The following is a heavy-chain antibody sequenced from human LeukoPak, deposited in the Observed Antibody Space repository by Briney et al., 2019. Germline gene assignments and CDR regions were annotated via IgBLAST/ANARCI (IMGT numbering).Heavy chain of an antibody. CDR1: GFTFSSYG. Sequence: GGSLRLSCAASGFTFSSYGMHWVRQAPGKGLEWVAVISYDGSNKYYADSVKGRFTISRDNAKNSLYLQMNSLRAEDTALYYCAKANGDYYYMDVWGKGTTVTVSS. V-gene: IGHV3-30*18. CDR2: ISYDGSNK. D-gene: IGHD2-8*01. CDR3: AKANGDYYYMDV. J-gene: IGHJ6*03.